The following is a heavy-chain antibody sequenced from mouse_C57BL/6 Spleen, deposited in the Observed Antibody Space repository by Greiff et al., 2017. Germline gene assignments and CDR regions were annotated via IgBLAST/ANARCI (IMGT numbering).Heavy chain of an antibody. CDR2: IDPADGET. Sequence: EVLLVESGAELVKPGASVKLSCTASGFNIKDYYMHWVKQRPEQGLEWIGRIDPADGETKYAPKFQGKATLTADTSSSTAYLQLSSLASEETAVYYCASLTGTSGFAYWGQGTLVTVSA. V-gene: IGHV14-2*01. CDR3: ASLTGTSGFAY. J-gene: IGHJ3*01. D-gene: IGHD4-1*01. CDR1: GFNIKDYY.